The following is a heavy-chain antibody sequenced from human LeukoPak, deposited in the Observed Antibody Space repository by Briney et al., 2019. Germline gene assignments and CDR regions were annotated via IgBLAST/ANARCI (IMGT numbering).Heavy chain of an antibody. CDR3: ASSLDTIFGRFDP. J-gene: IGHJ5*02. CDR2: ISYDGSNK. Sequence: PGGSLRLSCAASGFTFSSYAMHWVRQAPGKGLEWVAVISYDGSNKYYADSVKGRFTISRDNSKNTLYLQMNSLRAEDTAVYYCASSLDTIFGRFDPWGQGTLVTVSS. CDR1: GFTFSSYA. V-gene: IGHV3-30-3*01. D-gene: IGHD3-3*01.